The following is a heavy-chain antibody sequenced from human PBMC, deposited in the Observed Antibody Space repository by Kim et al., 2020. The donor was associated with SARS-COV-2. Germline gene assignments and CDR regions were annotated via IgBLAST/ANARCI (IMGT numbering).Heavy chain of an antibody. CDR3: VKDQWGSSRIFDY. Sequence: YADSGKGRFTITRDNSKNTLYLQMSSLRAEDTAVYYCVKDQWGSSRIFDYWGQGTLVTVSS. D-gene: IGHD6-6*01. J-gene: IGHJ4*02. V-gene: IGHV3-64D*06.